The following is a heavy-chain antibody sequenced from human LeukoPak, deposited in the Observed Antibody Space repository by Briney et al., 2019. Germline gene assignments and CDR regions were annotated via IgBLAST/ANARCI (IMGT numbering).Heavy chain of an antibody. Sequence: GASVTVSCKASGYTFTSYAMHWVRQAPRQRLEWMGWINAGNGNTKYSQKFQGRVTITRDTSASTAYMELSSLRSEDTAVYYCARDLGSGSRGPYDYWGQGTLVTVSS. CDR2: INAGNGNT. D-gene: IGHD1-26*01. CDR3: ARDLGSGSRGPYDY. J-gene: IGHJ4*02. V-gene: IGHV1-3*01. CDR1: GYTFTSYA.